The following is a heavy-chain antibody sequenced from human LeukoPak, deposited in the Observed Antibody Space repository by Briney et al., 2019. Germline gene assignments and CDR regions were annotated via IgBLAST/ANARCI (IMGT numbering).Heavy chain of an antibody. J-gene: IGHJ4*02. CDR1: GFTFSSYA. V-gene: IGHV3-30*04. CDR3: AKFDRTATYFDY. D-gene: IGHD2-21*02. Sequence: GGSLRLSCAASGFTFSSYAMHWVRQAPGKGLEWVAVISYDGSNKYYADSVKGRFTISRDNSKNTLYLQMNSLRAEDTAVYYCAKFDRTATYFDYWGQGTLVTVSS. CDR2: ISYDGSNK.